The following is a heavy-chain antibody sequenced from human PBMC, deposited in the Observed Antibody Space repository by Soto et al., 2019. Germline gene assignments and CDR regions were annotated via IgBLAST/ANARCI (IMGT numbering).Heavy chain of an antibody. CDR1: GGSISSYY. V-gene: IGHV4-59*01. Sequence: PSETLSLTSPVSGGSISSYYWSWIRQPPGKGLEWIGYIYYSGSTNYNPSLKSRVTISVDTFKNQFSLKLSSVTAADTAVYYCARQQWLVLNAFDIWGQGTMVTVSS. CDR3: ARQQWLVLNAFDI. D-gene: IGHD6-19*01. CDR2: IYYSGST. J-gene: IGHJ3*02.